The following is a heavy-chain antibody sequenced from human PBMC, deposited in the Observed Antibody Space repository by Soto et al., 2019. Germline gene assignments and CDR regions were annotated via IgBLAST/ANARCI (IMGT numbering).Heavy chain of an antibody. V-gene: IGHV1-2*04. CDR3: ARDARGDEAPMDY. Sequence: ASVKVSCKASGYTFAGYYMHWVRQAPGQGLEWMGWINPNSGGTNYAQKFQGWVTMTRDTSISTACMELSRLRSDDTAVYYCARDARGDEAPMDYWGQGTLVTVSS. D-gene: IGHD3-10*01. J-gene: IGHJ4*02. CDR1: GYTFAGYY. CDR2: INPNSGGT.